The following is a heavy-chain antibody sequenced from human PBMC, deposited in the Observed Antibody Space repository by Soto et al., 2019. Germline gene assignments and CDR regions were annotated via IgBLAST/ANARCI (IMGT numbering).Heavy chain of an antibody. D-gene: IGHD6-6*01. J-gene: IGHJ4*02. CDR2: INHSGST. CDR3: ARVKSIAARYPDY. V-gene: IGHV4-34*01. CDR1: GGSFSGYY. Sequence: PSETLSLTCAVYGGSFSGYYWSWIRQPPGKGLEWIGEINHSGSTNYNPSLKSRVTISVDTSKNQFSLKLSSVTAADTAVYYCARVKSIAARYPDYWGQGTLVTVSS.